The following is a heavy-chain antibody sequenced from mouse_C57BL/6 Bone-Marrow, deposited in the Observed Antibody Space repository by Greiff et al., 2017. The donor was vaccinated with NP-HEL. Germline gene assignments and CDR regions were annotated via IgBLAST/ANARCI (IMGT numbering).Heavy chain of an antibody. CDR3: ARGLGRRYFDV. D-gene: IGHD4-1*01. CDR2: ISGGGGNT. J-gene: IGHJ1*03. V-gene: IGHV5-9*01. CDR1: GFTFSSYT. Sequence: EVQGVESGGGLVKPGGSLKLSCAASGFTFSSYTMSWVRQTPEKRLEWVATISGGGGNTYYPDSVKGRFTISRDNAKNTLYLQMSSLRSEDTALYYCARGLGRRYFDVWGTGTTVTVSS.